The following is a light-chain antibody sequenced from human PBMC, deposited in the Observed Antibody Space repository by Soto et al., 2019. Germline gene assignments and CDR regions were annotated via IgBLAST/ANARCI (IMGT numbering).Light chain of an antibody. Sequence: EIVMTQSPATLSVSPGERATLSCRASQSVSSNLAWYQQKPGQAPRLLIYGASTRATGIPARFSGSGSGTAFTLTISSLQSEDFAVYYCQQYNNWPPWTFSQGTKVEIK. CDR2: GAS. J-gene: IGKJ1*01. CDR3: QQYNNWPPWT. V-gene: IGKV3-15*01. CDR1: QSVSSN.